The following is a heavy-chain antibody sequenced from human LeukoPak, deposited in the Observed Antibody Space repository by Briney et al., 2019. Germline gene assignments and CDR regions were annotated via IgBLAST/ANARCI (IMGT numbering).Heavy chain of an antibody. V-gene: IGHV3-23*01. CDR3: ARDRAKVGYELDY. D-gene: IGHD5-12*01. CDR1: GFTFSSYA. CDR2: ISGSGGST. J-gene: IGHJ4*02. Sequence: GGSLRLSCAASGFTFSSYAMSWVRQDPGKGLEWVSAISGSGGSTYYADSVKGRFTISRDNSKNTLYLQMNTLRTEDTAVYYCARDRAKVGYELDYWGQGTLVTVSS.